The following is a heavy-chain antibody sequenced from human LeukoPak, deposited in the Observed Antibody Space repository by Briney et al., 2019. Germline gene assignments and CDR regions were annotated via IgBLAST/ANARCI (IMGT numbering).Heavy chain of an antibody. Sequence: GGSLRLSCAVSGFPFSDFAMSWVRQAPGKGLEWVSTISGGGDNTYFADSVKGRFTISRDNSKNTLYLQMNSLRAEDTAVYYCAKDRPLRIQSIAVAVSDYWGQGTLVTVSS. J-gene: IGHJ4*02. CDR3: AKDRPLRIQSIAVAVSDY. CDR1: GFPFSDFA. CDR2: ISGGGDNT. V-gene: IGHV3-23*01. D-gene: IGHD6-19*01.